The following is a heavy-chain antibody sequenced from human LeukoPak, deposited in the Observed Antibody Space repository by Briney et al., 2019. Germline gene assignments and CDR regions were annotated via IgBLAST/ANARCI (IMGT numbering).Heavy chain of an antibody. J-gene: IGHJ4*02. CDR1: GFTFDDYA. CDR3: AKSLSYFDWSPLNY. D-gene: IGHD3-9*01. V-gene: IGHV3-9*01. Sequence: PGGSQRLSCAASGFTFDDYAMHWVRQPPGKGLEWVSGISWNGGSIGYADSVKGRITISRDNAKNSLYLQMNSLRAEDTALYYCAKSLSYFDWSPLNYWGQGTLVTVSS. CDR2: ISWNGGSI.